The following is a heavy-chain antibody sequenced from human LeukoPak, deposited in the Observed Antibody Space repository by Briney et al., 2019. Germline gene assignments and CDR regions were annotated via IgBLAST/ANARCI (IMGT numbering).Heavy chain of an antibody. J-gene: IGHJ4*02. CDR3: ARPRRRAYYFDY. CDR2: MNPNSGST. V-gene: IGHV1-8*03. Sequence: ASVKVSCKASGYTFTSYDINWVRQATGQGLEWMGWMNPNSGSTGYAQKFQGRVTITRNTSISTAYMELSSLRSEDTAVYYCARPRRRAYYFDYWGQGTLVTVSS. CDR1: GYTFTSYD.